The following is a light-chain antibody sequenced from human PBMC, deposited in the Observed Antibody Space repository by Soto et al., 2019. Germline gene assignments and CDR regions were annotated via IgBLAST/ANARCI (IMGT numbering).Light chain of an antibody. CDR1: QSLSGN. Sequence: EIVMTQSLATLSVSPGERVTLSCRASQSLSGNLAWYQQKPGLAPRLLINRASTRATGIPARFSGSGSETEFTLTISSLQSEDFAVYYCQQYNNWPRTFGQGTKVDIK. CDR3: QQYNNWPRT. J-gene: IGKJ1*01. V-gene: IGKV3-15*01. CDR2: RAS.